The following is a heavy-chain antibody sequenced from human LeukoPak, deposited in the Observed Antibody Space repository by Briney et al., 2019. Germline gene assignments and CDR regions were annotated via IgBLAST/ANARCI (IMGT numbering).Heavy chain of an antibody. CDR1: GFTFSSYG. CDR2: ISYDGSNE. J-gene: IGHJ6*03. Sequence: GGSLRLSCAASGFTFSSYGMHWVRQAPGKGLEWVAVISYDGSNEYYADSVKGRFIISRDNSKNTLYLQMNSLRAEDTAVYYCAKVAYSGSYYYYYYMDVWGKGTTVTVSS. CDR3: AKVAYSGSYYYYYYMDV. V-gene: IGHV3-30*18. D-gene: IGHD1-26*01.